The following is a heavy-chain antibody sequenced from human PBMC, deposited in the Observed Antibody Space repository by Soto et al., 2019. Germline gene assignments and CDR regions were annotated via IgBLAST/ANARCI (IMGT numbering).Heavy chain of an antibody. D-gene: IGHD6-13*01. CDR1: GYTFTSYY. V-gene: IGHV1-46*01. CDR3: ARDMIAAAGNRHYYGMDV. Sequence: ASVKVSCKASGYTFTSYYMHWVRQAPGQGLEWMGIINPSGGSTSYAQKFQGRVTMTRDTSTSTVYMELSSLRSEDTAVYYCARDMIAAAGNRHYYGMDVWGQRTTVTVSS. CDR2: INPSGGST. J-gene: IGHJ6*02.